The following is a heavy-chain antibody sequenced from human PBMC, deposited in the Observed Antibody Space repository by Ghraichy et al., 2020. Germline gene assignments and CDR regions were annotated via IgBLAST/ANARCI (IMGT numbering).Heavy chain of an antibody. CDR2: ISSNGGST. CDR3: ARGGGYWTVHWYFDL. D-gene: IGHD2-21*01. J-gene: IGHJ2*01. CDR1: GFTFSSYA. V-gene: IGHV3-64D*06. Sequence: GGSLRLSCSASGFTFSSYATHWVRQAPGKGLEYVSAISSNGGSTYYADSVKGRFTISRDNSKNTLYLQMSSLRAEDMAVYYCARGGGYWTVHWYFDLWGRGTLVTVSS.